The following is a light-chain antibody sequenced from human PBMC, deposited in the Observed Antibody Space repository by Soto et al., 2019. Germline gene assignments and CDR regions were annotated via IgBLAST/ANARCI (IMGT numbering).Light chain of an antibody. CDR3: QLYGSLFTWT. CDR2: ASS. CDR1: QSVTSSY. J-gene: IGKJ1*01. V-gene: IGKV3-20*01. Sequence: EVALTQSPGTVYLSPGEGDTLSCRASQSVTSSYLAWYQQKPGQAPRLLIYASSSRATGIPDRFSGSGSGTDFTLSVSRLESEDFAVYYCQLYGSLFTWTFGQGTKVEIK.